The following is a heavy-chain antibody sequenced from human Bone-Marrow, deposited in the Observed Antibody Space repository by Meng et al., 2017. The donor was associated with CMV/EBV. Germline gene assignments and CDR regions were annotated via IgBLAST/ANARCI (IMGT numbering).Heavy chain of an antibody. CDR1: GFTFSNYW. CDR2: INSEGTSR. J-gene: IGHJ3*02. CDR3: ARESYTDAFDI. V-gene: IGHV3-74*01. Sequence: GGPLRLSCAASGFTFSNYWMHWVRQAPGKGPVWVSRINSEGTSRSYAGSVKGRLTTSRDNAKNTLYLQMSSLRVDDTAIYYCARESYTDAFDIWGQGRMVTVSS. D-gene: IGHD3-16*01.